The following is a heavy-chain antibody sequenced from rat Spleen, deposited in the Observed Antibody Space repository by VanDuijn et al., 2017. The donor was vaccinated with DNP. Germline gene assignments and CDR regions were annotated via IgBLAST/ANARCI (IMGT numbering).Heavy chain of an antibody. J-gene: IGHJ2*01. CDR3: ASHTYYGYDYFVY. V-gene: IGHV5S10*01. Sequence: EVQLVESGGGLVQPGRSLKLSCAASGFTFSDYNLAWVRQTPKKGLEWVATSVYEGLRAFYRDSVKGRFTVSRDNAEGTLNLQMNSLRSEDTATYYCASHTYYGYDYFVYWGQGVMVTVSS. CDR2: SVYEGLRA. CDR1: GFTFSDYN. D-gene: IGHD1-9*01.